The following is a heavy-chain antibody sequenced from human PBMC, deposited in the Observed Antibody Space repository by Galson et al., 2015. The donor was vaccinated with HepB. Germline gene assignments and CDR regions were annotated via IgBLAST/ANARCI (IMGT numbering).Heavy chain of an antibody. V-gene: IGHV3-74*01. CDR2: INSDGTYI. J-gene: IGHJ4*02. CDR1: GFTFSNYW. D-gene: IGHD6-13*01. CDR3: ARTRGAAAGIFDY. Sequence: PRLSCAASGFTFSNYWMHWVRQAPGKGLVWVSRINSDGTYITYADSVKGRFTISRDNAKNTLYLQMNSPRAEDTALYYCARTRGAAAGIFDYWGQGSLVTVSS.